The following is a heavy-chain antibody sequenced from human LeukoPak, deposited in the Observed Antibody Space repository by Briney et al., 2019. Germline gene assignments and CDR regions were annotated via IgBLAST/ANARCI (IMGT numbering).Heavy chain of an antibody. CDR3: ATTVPAAMVWFDP. V-gene: IGHV1-2*02. J-gene: IGHJ5*02. CDR1: GYTFTGYY. D-gene: IGHD2-2*01. CDR2: INPNSGGT. Sequence: ASVKVSCKASGYTFTGYYMHWVRQAPGQGLEWMGWINPNSGGTNYAQKFQGRVTMTRDTSISTAYMELSSLRSEDTAVYYCATTVPAAMVWFDPWGQGTLVTVSS.